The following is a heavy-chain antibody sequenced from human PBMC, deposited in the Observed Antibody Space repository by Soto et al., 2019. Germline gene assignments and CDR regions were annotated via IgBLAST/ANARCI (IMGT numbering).Heavy chain of an antibody. V-gene: IGHV6-1*01. CDR1: GDSVSSNSAG. D-gene: IGHD1-26*01. Sequence: QTLSLPCAITGDSVSSNSAGWSWVRQSPARGLEWVGRTYSRSKWYYEYAVSVRGRITINPDTSKNPYSLQLNSVTPEDTAVYFCARGEQYSGRIFDYWGQGTLVTVSS. J-gene: IGHJ4*01. CDR3: ARGEQYSGRIFDY. CDR2: TYSRSKWYY.